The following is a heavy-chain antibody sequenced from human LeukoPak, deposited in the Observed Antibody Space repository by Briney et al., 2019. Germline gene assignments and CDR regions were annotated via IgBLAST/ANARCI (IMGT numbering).Heavy chain of an antibody. Sequence: SETLSLTCTVSGGSISSYYWSWIRQPPGKGLEWIGYIYTSGSTNYNPSLKSRVTISVDTSKNQFSLKLSSVTAADTAVYYCARSLRVANYYYYMDVWGKGTTVTVSS. CDR2: IYTSGST. CDR3: ARSLRVANYYYYMDV. V-gene: IGHV4-4*09. CDR1: GGSISSYY. J-gene: IGHJ6*03. D-gene: IGHD3-3*01.